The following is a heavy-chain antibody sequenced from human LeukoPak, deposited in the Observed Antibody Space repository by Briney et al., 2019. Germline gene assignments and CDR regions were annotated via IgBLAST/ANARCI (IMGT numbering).Heavy chain of an antibody. D-gene: IGHD1-26*01. J-gene: IGHJ3*02. CDR1: GGSISSYY. V-gene: IGHV4-59*01. CDR2: IYYSGST. CDR3: ARASRELHAFDI. Sequence: SETLYLTCTVSGGSISSYYWSWIRQPPGKGLEWIGYIYYSGSTNYNPSLKSRVTISVDTSKNQFSLKLSSVTAADTAVYYCARASRELHAFDIWGQGTMVTVSS.